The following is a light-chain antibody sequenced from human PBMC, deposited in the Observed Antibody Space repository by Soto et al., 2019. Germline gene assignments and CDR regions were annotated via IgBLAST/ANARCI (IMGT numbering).Light chain of an antibody. V-gene: IGKV1-33*01. J-gene: IGKJ4*01. CDR3: QQYDNLVT. CDR2: DAS. CDR1: QSISSY. Sequence: DIQMTQSPSSLSASVGDRVTITCRASQSISSYLNWYQQKPGKAPKLLIYDASNLETGVPSRFSGSGSGTDFTFTISSLQPEDIATYYCQQYDNLVTFGGGTKVDI.